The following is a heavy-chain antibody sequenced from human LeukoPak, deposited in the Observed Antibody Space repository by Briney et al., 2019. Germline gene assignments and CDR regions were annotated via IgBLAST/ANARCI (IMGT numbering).Heavy chain of an antibody. D-gene: IGHD2-2*01. CDR1: GGSISSGGYY. Sequence: PSETLSLTCTVSGGSISSGGYYWSWIRQPPGKGLEWIGEINHSGSTNYNPSLKSRVTISVDTSKNQFSLKLSSVTAADTAVYYCARGNIVVVPAATNWFDPWGQGTLVTVSS. CDR2: INHSGST. J-gene: IGHJ5*02. V-gene: IGHV4-39*07. CDR3: ARGNIVVVPAATNWFDP.